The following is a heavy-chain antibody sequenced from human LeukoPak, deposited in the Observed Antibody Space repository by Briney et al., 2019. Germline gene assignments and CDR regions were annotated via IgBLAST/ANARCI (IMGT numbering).Heavy chain of an antibody. CDR2: ISGSGGST. CDR3: AKDLKRITMIVVVIPIGPFDY. Sequence: GGSLRLSCAASGFTASSNYMSLVRQAPGKGLEWVSAISGSGGSTYYADSVKGRFTISRDNSKNTLYLQMNSLRAEDTAVYYRAKDLKRITMIVVVIPIGPFDYWGQGTLVTVSS. J-gene: IGHJ4*02. D-gene: IGHD3-22*01. V-gene: IGHV3-23*01. CDR1: GFTASSNY.